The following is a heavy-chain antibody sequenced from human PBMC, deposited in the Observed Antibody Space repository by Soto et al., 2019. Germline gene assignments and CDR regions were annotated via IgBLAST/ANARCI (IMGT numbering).Heavy chain of an antibody. Sequence: ASVKVSCKASGGTFSSYAISWVRQAPGQGLEWMGGIIPIFGTANYAQKFQGRVTITADESTSTAYMELSSLRSEDTAVYYCARVTFPPQGTLPCGMDVWRQGTTVTVSS. CDR3: ARVTFPPQGTLPCGMDV. CDR1: GGTFSSYA. J-gene: IGHJ6*02. D-gene: IGHD1-1*01. CDR2: IIPIFGTA. V-gene: IGHV1-69*13.